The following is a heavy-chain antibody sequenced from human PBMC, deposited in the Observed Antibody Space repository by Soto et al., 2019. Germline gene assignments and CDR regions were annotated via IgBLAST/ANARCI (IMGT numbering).Heavy chain of an antibody. J-gene: IGHJ4*02. V-gene: IGHV1-18*01. CDR1: GYTFTSYG. Sequence: QVQLVQSGAEVKKPGASVKVSCKASGYTFTSYGISWVRQAPGQAVEWMGWFSDCNGNTNYAKRYQGRGTMTTDTPTSTAYMELRSVRSDVTAGYDCARLKGSHWGQGTLVTVSS. CDR2: FSDCNGNT. CDR3: ARLKGSH.